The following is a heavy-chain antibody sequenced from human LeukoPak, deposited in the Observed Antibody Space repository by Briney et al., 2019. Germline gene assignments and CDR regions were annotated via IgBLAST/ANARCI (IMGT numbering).Heavy chain of an antibody. Sequence: GGSLRLSCAASGFTFSRYEMNWVRQARGKGLEWVSYISSSGSTIYYADSVKGRFTISRDNAKNSLYLQMNSLRAEDTAVYYCARERYYYDSSGYSNWFDPWGQGTLVTVSS. V-gene: IGHV3-48*03. D-gene: IGHD3-22*01. CDR2: ISSSGSTI. J-gene: IGHJ5*02. CDR3: ARERYYYDSSGYSNWFDP. CDR1: GFTFSRYE.